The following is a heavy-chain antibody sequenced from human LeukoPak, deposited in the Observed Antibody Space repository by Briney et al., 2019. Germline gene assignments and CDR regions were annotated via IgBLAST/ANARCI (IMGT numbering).Heavy chain of an antibody. Sequence: SETLSLTCTVSGGSLSSSSYYWGWIRQPPGKGLEWIGSIYYSGSTYYNPSLKSRVTISVDTSKNQFSLKLSSVTAADTAVYYCARTGGYGDYPGDYWGQGTLVTVSS. CDR3: ARTGGYGDYPGDY. CDR2: IYYSGST. V-gene: IGHV4-39*07. J-gene: IGHJ4*02. D-gene: IGHD4-17*01. CDR1: GGSLSSSSYY.